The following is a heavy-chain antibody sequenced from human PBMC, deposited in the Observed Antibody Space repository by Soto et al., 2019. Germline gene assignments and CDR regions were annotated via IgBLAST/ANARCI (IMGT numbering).Heavy chain of an antibody. V-gene: IGHV4-59*08. D-gene: IGHD6-19*01. Sequence: SETLSLTCTVSGGSVSSYYWSWIRQPPGKGPEWIGYIYYSGSTKKPSLKSRVTISIDTSKNQFSLKLSSVTAADTAVYYCARAHNSGTTGGFDYWGKGTLVTVS. CDR2: IYYSGST. CDR3: ARAHNSGTTGGFDY. CDR1: GGSVSSYY. J-gene: IGHJ4*02.